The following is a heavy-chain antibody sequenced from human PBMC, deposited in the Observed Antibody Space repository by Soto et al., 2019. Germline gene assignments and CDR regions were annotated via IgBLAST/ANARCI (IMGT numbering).Heavy chain of an antibody. CDR3: ARKSQWLSGYIYHGMDV. CDR1: GFMFRSYE. CDR2: INVGGDTR. Sequence: GGPLRLSGSASGFMFRSYEFTWVRLAPGKGLEWVSYINVGGDTRHYADSVRGRFTISRDDAKGSLYLQMDSLRVEDTAVYFCARKSQWLSGYIYHGMDVWSQGTSVTVSS. D-gene: IGHD6-19*01. J-gene: IGHJ6*02. V-gene: IGHV3-48*03.